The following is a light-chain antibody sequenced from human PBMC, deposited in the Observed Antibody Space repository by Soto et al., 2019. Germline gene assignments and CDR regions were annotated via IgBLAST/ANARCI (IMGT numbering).Light chain of an antibody. CDR1: QSVSSTY. CDR3: QQYDRSPFT. Sequence: EIVLTQSPGTLSLSPGERATLFCRASQSVSSTYLAWHQQKPGQAPRLLIYGASSRATGIPDRFSGGGFGTDFTLTISSLEPEDFAIYYCQQYDRSPFTFGQGTRLEIK. CDR2: GAS. J-gene: IGKJ2*01. V-gene: IGKV3-20*01.